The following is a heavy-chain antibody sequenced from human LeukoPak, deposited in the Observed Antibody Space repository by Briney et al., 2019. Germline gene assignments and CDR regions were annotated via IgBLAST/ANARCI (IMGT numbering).Heavy chain of an antibody. CDR1: GYTFTSYY. CDR2: INPTTGDT. CDR3: ARYGFSAVWQGGCHAFDI. D-gene: IGHD2-15*01. J-gene: IGHJ3*02. Sequence: GASVKVSCKASGYTFTSYYVHWVRQAPGQGLQWMGIINPTTGDTIYAQKFQGRVTMTRDMSTDTVYMELSSLRSEDTAVYYCARYGFSAVWQGGCHAFDIWGHGTMVTVSS. V-gene: IGHV1-46*01.